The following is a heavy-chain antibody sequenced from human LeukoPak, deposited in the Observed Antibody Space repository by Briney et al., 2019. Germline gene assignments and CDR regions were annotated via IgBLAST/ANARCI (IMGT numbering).Heavy chain of an antibody. V-gene: IGHV3-7*01. D-gene: IGHD6-6*01. CDR3: ARDYSSSFNFDY. Sequence: GGPLRLSCAASGFTFSSYRMSWVRQAPGKGLEWVANIKQDGSEKYYVDSVKGRFTISRDNAKNSLYLLMNSLRAEDTAVYYCARDYSSSFNFDYWGQGTLVTVSS. CDR2: IKQDGSEK. J-gene: IGHJ4*02. CDR1: GFTFSSYR.